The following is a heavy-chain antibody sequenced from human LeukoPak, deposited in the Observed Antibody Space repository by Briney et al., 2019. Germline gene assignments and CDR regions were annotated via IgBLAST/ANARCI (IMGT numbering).Heavy chain of an antibody. J-gene: IGHJ4*02. Sequence: SVKVSCKASGGTSSSYAISWVRQAPGQGLEWMGGIIPIFGTANYAQKFQGRVTITTDESTSTAYMELSSLRSEDTAVYYCASKMVRGESYDYWGQGTLVTVSS. V-gene: IGHV1-69*05. CDR2: IIPIFGTA. CDR1: GGTSSSYA. D-gene: IGHD3-10*01. CDR3: ASKMVRGESYDY.